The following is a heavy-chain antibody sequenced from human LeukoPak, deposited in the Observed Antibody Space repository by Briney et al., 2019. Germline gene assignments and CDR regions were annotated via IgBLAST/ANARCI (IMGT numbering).Heavy chain of an antibody. V-gene: IGHV4-61*02. D-gene: IGHD1-26*01. CDR2: IYTSGST. CDR1: GGSLSSGSDY. CDR3: ARESLGPPYYFDY. Sequence: SQTLSLTCSVSGGSLSSGSDYWSWLRQPAGRGLEWVGRIYTSGSTNYNPSLKSRVTISVDTSKNQFSLKLTSVTAADTAVYYCARESLGPPYYFDYWGQGTLVTVSS. J-gene: IGHJ4*02.